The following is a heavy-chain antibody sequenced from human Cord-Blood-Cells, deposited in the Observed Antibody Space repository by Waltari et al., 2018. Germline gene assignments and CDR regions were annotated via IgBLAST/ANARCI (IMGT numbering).Heavy chain of an antibody. Sequence: QVQLVQSGAEVKKPGSSVKVSCKASGGNFSSYAISWVRQAPGQGLEWMGRIIPSLGTANDAQKFQGRVTITADESTSTAYMGLSSLRSEDTAVYYCARGDVGYCSSTSCYDYWGQGTLVTVSS. V-gene: IGHV1-69*01. CDR1: GGNFSSYA. CDR2: IIPSLGTA. J-gene: IGHJ4*02. D-gene: IGHD2-2*01. CDR3: ARGDVGYCSSTSCYDY.